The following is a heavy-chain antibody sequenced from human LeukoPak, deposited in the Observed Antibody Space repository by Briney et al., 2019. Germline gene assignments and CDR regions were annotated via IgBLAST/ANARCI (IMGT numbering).Heavy chain of an antibody. CDR1: GFTFSSYE. CDR2: ISSSGRII. V-gene: IGHV3-48*03. D-gene: IGHD5-12*01. CDR3: ARQTSGYSGYDYLANYYYGMDV. J-gene: IGHJ6*02. Sequence: GGSLRLSCAASGFTFSSYEMNWVRQAPGKGLEWVSDISSSGRIIYYADSVKGRFTISGDNTKNSLYLQMNSLRAEDTAVYYCARQTSGYSGYDYLANYYYGMDVWGQGTTVTVSS.